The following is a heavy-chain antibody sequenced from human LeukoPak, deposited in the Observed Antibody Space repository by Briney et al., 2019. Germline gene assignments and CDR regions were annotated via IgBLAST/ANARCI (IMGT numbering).Heavy chain of an antibody. D-gene: IGHD3-16*01. V-gene: IGHV4-61*05. CDR3: ARFAGEYYFDY. J-gene: IGHJ4*02. Sequence: PSETLSLTCTVSGGSISSSSYYWGWIRQPPGKGLEWIGYIYYSGSTNYNPSLKSRVTISVDTSKNQFSLKLSSVTAADTAVYYCARFAGEYYFDYWGQGTLVTVSS. CDR1: GGSISSSSYY. CDR2: IYYSGST.